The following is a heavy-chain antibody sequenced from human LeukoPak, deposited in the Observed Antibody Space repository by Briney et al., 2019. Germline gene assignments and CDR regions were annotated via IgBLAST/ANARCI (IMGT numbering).Heavy chain of an antibody. V-gene: IGHV3-33*08. CDR3: ARDLNPPYYYDSSGSIGY. CDR1: GFTFSSYA. D-gene: IGHD3-22*01. CDR2: IWYDGSNK. J-gene: IGHJ4*02. Sequence: GGSLRLSCAASGFTFSSYAMSWVRQAPGKGLEWVAVIWYDGSNKYYADSVKGRFTISRDNSKNTLYLQMNSLRAEDTAVYYCARDLNPPYYYDSSGSIGYWGQGTLVTVSS.